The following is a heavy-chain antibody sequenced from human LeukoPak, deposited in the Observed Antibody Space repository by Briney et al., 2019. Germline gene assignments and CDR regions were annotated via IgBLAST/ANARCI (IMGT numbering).Heavy chain of an antibody. J-gene: IGHJ4*02. Sequence: GGSLRLSCTASGSTFGDYAMSWFRQAPGKGLEWVGFIRSKAYGGTTEYAASVKGRFTISRDDSKSIAYLQMNSLKTEDTAVYYCTRVGGYCSSTSCYSHSDYWGQGTLVTVSS. D-gene: IGHD2-2*02. V-gene: IGHV3-49*03. CDR2: IRSKAYGGTT. CDR1: GSTFGDYA. CDR3: TRVGGYCSSTSCYSHSDY.